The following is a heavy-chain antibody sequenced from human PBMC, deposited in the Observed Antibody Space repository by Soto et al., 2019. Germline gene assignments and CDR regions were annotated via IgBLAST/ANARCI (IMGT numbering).Heavy chain of an antibody. Sequence: QITLRESGPPVVKPTQTLTLTCTFSGFSLNTPGGGVGWIRQPPGKALEWVALIYWDDDKRYNPSLKRRLVITKDSSQNQVVLTMTNVDPVDTATYYCAHLVTADDSEYFDFWGQGTLVPVSP. CDR3: AHLVTADDSEYFDF. V-gene: IGHV2-5*02. D-gene: IGHD3-3*01. CDR2: IYWDDDK. J-gene: IGHJ4*02. CDR1: GFSLNTPGGG.